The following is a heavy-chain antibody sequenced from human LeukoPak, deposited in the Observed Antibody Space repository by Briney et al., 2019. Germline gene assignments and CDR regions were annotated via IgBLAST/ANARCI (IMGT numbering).Heavy chain of an antibody. CDR3: ARDRTGTTSGYYYGMDV. CDR1: VGTFSSYA. V-gene: IGHV1-69*04. CDR2: IIPILGIA. J-gene: IGHJ6*02. Sequence: SVKDSCKASVGTFSSYAISWVRQAPGQGLEWMGRIIPILGIANYAQKFQGGVTITADKSTSTAYMELSSLRSEDTAVYCCARDRTGTTSGYYYGMDVWGQGTTVTVSS. D-gene: IGHD1-7*01.